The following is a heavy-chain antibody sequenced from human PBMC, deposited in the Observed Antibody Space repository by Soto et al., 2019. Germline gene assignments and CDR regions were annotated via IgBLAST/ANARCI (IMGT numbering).Heavy chain of an antibody. J-gene: IGHJ4*02. D-gene: IGHD6-13*01. Sequence: QVQLQQSGPGLVKPSQTLSLTCAISGDSVSSNSAAWNWIRQSPSRGLEWLGRTYYRSKWYNDYAVSVKSRITINPGTSKNQFSLQLNSVTPEDTAVYYCARVSSDYLAAARGLGFDYWGQGTLVTVSS. CDR1: GDSVSSNSAA. CDR2: TYYRSKWYN. CDR3: ARVSSDYLAAARGLGFDY. V-gene: IGHV6-1*01.